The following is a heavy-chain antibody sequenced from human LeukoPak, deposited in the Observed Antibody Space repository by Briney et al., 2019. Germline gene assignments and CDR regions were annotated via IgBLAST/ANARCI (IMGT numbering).Heavy chain of an antibody. CDR3: ATDPPAQHSAIDRGSGSHPGYFDY. J-gene: IGHJ4*02. V-gene: IGHV6-1*01. D-gene: IGHD2-15*01. Sequence: IRQSPSRGLEWLGRIYYRSKWYNAYAVSVKSRITINPDTSKKQFSLQLNSVTPEDTVVYFTATDPPAQHSAIDRGSGSHPGYFDYWGQGTLVTVSS. CDR2: IYYRSKWYN.